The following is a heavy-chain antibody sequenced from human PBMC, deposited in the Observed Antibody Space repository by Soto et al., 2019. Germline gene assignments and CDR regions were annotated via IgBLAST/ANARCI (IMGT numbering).Heavy chain of an antibody. CDR1: GGSISSCGYY. J-gene: IGHJ4*02. D-gene: IGHD3-22*01. Sequence: SETLSLTCTVSGGSISSCGYYWSWIRQHPGKGLEWIGYIYYSGSTYYNPSLKSRVTISVDTSKNQFSLKLSSVTAADTAVYYCAVEYYYDSSGYPVLFYWGQGTLVTVSS. CDR3: AVEYYYDSSGYPVLFY. V-gene: IGHV4-31*03. CDR2: IYYSGST.